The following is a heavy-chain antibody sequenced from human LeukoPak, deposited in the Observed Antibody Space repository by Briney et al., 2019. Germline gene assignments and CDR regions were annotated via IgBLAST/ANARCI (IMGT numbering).Heavy chain of an antibody. CDR1: GYTFTIYY. D-gene: IGHD5-18*01. V-gene: IGHV1-46*01. J-gene: IGHJ4*02. Sequence: GASVTVSFKSSGYTFTIYYMHWVRQAPGQGLEWMGIINPSGGSTSYAQKFQGRVTMTRDTSTSTVYMELSSLRSEDTAVYYCAVDVDTAMAYYFDYWGQGTLVTVSS. CDR2: INPSGGST. CDR3: AVDVDTAMAYYFDY.